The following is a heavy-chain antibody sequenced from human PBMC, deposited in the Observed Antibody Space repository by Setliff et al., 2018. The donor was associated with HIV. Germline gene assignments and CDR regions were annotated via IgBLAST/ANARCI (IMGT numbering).Heavy chain of an antibody. V-gene: IGHV5-51*01. CDR3: TRRRRAPGIEDLEAY. CDR2: VYPGDSSP. CDR1: GYTFSDYW. D-gene: IGHD1-26*01. Sequence: PGESLKISCKGSGYTFSDYWIGWVRQMPGKGLEWMGIVYPGDSSPKYSPSFQGQVTISADKSISTAYLQWSSLKASDTAIYYCTRRRRAPGIEDLEAYWGQGTLVTVSS. J-gene: IGHJ4*02.